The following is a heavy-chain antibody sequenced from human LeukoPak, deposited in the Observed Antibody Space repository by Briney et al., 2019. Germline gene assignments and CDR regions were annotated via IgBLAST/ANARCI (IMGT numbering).Heavy chain of an antibody. CDR2: ISYDGSNK. V-gene: IGHV3-30-3*01. D-gene: IGHD5-24*01. CDR1: GFTFSSYA. CDR3: ASIDGYTYEPD. J-gene: IGHJ4*02. Sequence: PGRSLRLSCAASGFTFSSYAMHWVRQAPGKGLEWVAVISYDGSNKYYADSVKGRFTISRDNSKNTLYLQMNSLRAEDTAVYYCASIDGYTYEPDWGQGTLVTVSS.